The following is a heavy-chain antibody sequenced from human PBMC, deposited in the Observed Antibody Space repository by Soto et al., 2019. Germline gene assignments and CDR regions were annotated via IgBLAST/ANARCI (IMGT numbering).Heavy chain of an antibody. CDR1: GFTFRNFA. J-gene: IGHJ1*01. V-gene: IGHV3-23*01. CDR2: ISGNGGST. CDR3: AILGYCSGSNCPLQH. D-gene: IGHD2-15*01. Sequence: EVQLLESGGGLVQAGGSLRLSCAASGFTFRNFAMSWVRQAPGKGLEWVSTISGNGGSTYSVDSVKGRFTISRDNYKNTLYLQMSSLRVDDTAVYYCAILGYCSGSNCPLQHWGQVTLVTVSS.